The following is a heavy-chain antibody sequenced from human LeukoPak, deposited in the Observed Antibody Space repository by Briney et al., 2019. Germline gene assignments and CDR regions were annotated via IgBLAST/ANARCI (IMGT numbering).Heavy chain of an antibody. Sequence: PGGSLRLSCAASGFTFSSYVMHWVRQAPGKGLEWVAGISYDGNNKYYAESVKGRFTISRDNSKNTLYLQMNSLRAEDTAVYYCAKDSVVRRVISYWGQGTLVTVSS. CDR2: ISYDGNNK. CDR1: GFTFSSYV. J-gene: IGHJ4*02. CDR3: AKDSVVRRVISY. V-gene: IGHV3-30*18. D-gene: IGHD3-10*01.